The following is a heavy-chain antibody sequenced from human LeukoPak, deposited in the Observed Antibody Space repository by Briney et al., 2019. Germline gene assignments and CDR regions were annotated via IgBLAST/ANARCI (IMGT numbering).Heavy chain of an antibody. J-gene: IGHJ4*02. CDR1: GFTFSNAW. D-gene: IGHD5-24*01. V-gene: IGHV3-15*01. Sequence: PGGSLRLSCAASGFTFSNAWMSWVRQAPGKGPEWVGRIKSKTDGGTTDYAAPVKGRFTISRDDSKNTLYLQMNSLKTEDTAVYYCTAPERGDYGDYWGQGTLVTVSS. CDR2: IKSKTDGGTT. CDR3: TAPERGDYGDY.